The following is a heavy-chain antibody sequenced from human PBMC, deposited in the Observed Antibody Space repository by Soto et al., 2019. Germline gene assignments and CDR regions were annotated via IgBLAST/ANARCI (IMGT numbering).Heavy chain of an antibody. CDR1: GYTFTNYW. V-gene: IGHV5-51*01. J-gene: IGHJ4*02. D-gene: IGHD2-21*01. CDR2: IDPSDSDT. CDR3: ARLLGYSIDY. Sequence: PGGSLKISCKGSGYTFTNYWIAWVRQMPGKGLEWMGTIDPSDSDTRYSPSFQGQVTISADESISTAYLQWSSLKASDTAMYYCARLLGYSIDYWGQGALVTVSS.